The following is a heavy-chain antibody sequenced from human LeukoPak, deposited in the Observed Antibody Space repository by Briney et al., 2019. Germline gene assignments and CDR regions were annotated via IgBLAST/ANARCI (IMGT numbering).Heavy chain of an antibody. CDR1: GYTFTSYA. CDR2: INAGNGNT. D-gene: IGHD6-19*01. V-gene: IGHV1-3*01. CDR3: ARDRIAVAGTGGFDY. J-gene: IGHJ4*02. Sequence: ASVKVSCKASGYTFTSYAMHWVRQAPGQRLEWMGWINAGNGNTKYSQKFQGRVTITRDTSASTAYMELSSLRSEDTAVYCCARDRIAVAGTGGFDYWGQGTLVTVSS.